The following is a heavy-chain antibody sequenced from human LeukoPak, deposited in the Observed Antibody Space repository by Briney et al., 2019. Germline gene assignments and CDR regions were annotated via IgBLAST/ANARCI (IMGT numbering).Heavy chain of an antibody. CDR2: IRQDGSQK. CDR1: GFTFSSYG. CDR3: VRDWPGDSYGADP. J-gene: IGHJ5*02. Sequence: PGGSLRLSCAASGFTFSSYGMHWVRQAPGKGLEWVANIRQDGSQKYYVDSVKGRFTISRDNAKNSLYLQMSSLRAEDTAVYYCVRDWPGDSYGADPWGQGTLVTVSS. D-gene: IGHD5-18*01. V-gene: IGHV3-7*01.